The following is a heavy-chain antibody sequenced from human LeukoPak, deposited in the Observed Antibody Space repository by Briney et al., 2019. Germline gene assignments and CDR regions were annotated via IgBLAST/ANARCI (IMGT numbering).Heavy chain of an antibody. Sequence: SETLSLTCAVYGGSFSDYYWSWIRQPPGKGLEWIGEINHSGSTNYKPSLKSRVTIAGDTSKNQFSLKLSSVTAADTAVYYCAGQTRHRVPPTYNLAVGRRGAFDYWGHGTLVTVSS. J-gene: IGHJ4*01. V-gene: IGHV4-34*01. CDR3: AGQTRHRVPPTYNLAVGRRGAFDY. CDR1: GGSFSDYY. CDR2: INHSGST. D-gene: IGHD5-24*01.